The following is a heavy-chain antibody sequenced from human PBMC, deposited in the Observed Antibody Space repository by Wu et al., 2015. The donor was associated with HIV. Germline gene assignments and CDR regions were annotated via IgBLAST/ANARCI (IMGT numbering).Heavy chain of an antibody. CDR2: ISPLNGKT. CDR1: GYNLNLFG. D-gene: IGHD2-21*01. V-gene: IGHV1-18*01. CDR3: VRTAFCEREPCKGWVFPH. J-gene: IGHJ1*01. Sequence: QVQLVQSGAAVKKPGDSVKVSCKIFGYNLNLFGINWVRQAPGQGPEWVAWISPLNGKTNYAKKIQGRVAVTIDTPTDTVYMELRSLRSDDTAVYYCVRTAFCEREPCKGWVFPHWGQGTLLIVSS.